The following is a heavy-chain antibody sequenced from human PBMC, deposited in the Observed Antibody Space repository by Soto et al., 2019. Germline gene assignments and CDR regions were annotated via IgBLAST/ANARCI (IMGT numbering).Heavy chain of an antibody. CDR2: IYSGGST. J-gene: IGHJ1*01. CDR3: ARVESLYCSGGSCYTRGQYFQH. Sequence: GESLKISCAASGFTVSSNYMSWVRQAPGKGLEWVSVIYSGGSTYYADSVKGRFTISRDNSKNTLYLQMNSLRAEDTAVYYCARVESLYCSGGSCYTRGQYFQHWGQGTLVTVSS. V-gene: IGHV3-66*01. D-gene: IGHD2-15*01. CDR1: GFTVSSNY.